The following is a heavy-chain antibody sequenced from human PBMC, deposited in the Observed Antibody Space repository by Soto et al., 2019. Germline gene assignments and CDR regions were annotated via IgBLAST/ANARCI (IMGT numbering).Heavy chain of an antibody. V-gene: IGHV4-4*02. CDR1: SASFSSSSW. J-gene: IGHJ6*03. Sequence: QVQFQESGPGLVKPSGTLSLTCAVSSASFSSSSWWSWVRQPPGKGLEWIGEIYHSGSTNYNPSLKSRVSISVDRSKNHFSLELRSVTAADSAVYYCTRGEGTHFYYYMDVWGKGTTVTVSS. CDR3: TRGEGTHFYYYMDV. CDR2: IYHSGST.